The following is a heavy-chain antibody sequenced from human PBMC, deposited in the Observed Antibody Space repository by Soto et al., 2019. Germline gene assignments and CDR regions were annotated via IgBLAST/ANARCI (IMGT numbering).Heavy chain of an antibody. Sequence: GASVKVSCKASGYTFTSYAMHWVRQAPGQRLEWMGWINAGNGNTKYSQKFQGRVTITRDTSASTAYMELSSLRSEDTAVYYCARDVYDILTGYYFNWFDPWGQGTLVTVSS. J-gene: IGHJ5*02. D-gene: IGHD3-9*01. V-gene: IGHV1-3*01. CDR2: INAGNGNT. CDR3: ARDVYDILTGYYFNWFDP. CDR1: GYTFTSYA.